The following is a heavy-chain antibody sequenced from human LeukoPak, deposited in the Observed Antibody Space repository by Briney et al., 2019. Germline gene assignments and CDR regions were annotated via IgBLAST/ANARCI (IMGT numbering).Heavy chain of an antibody. CDR2: IIPIFGTA. CDR1: GGTFSSYA. Sequence: ASVKVSCKASGGTFSSYAISWVRQAPGQGLEWMGGIIPIFGTANYAQKFQGRVTITADESTSTAYMELSSLRSEDTAVYYRARDPSCYYDSSGYFGLDFDYWGQGTLVTVSS. V-gene: IGHV1-69*13. CDR3: ARDPSCYYDSSGYFGLDFDY. D-gene: IGHD3-22*01. J-gene: IGHJ4*02.